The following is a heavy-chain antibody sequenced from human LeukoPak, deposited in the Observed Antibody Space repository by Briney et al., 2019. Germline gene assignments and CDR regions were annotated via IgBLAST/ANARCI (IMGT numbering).Heavy chain of an antibody. CDR3: ARPGDPDPAGYIQH. J-gene: IGHJ1*01. V-gene: IGHV5-51*01. CDR2: VYPADSDT. CDR1: GYSFTSYW. Sequence: GESLQISCKGSGYSFTSYWIAWVRPMPGQGLEWIGVVYPADSDTRYSQSFQGQVTISVDKSIKTAYLQWNNLKASDSAMYYCARPGDPDPAGYIQHWGQGTLVTVSS. D-gene: IGHD7-27*01.